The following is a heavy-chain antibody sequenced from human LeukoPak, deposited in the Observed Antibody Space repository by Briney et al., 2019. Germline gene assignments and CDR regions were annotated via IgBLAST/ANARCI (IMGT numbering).Heavy chain of an antibody. V-gene: IGHV3-23*01. CDR2: ISGSGGST. CDR1: GFTFSNYG. J-gene: IGHJ5*02. CDR3: AKNRQVTLPMVNWFDP. D-gene: IGHD2-15*01. Sequence: GGSLRLSCAASGFTFSNYGMTWVRQAPGKGLEWVSAISGSGGSTYCADSVKGRFTISRDNSKNTLYLQMNSLRAEDTAVYYCAKNRQVTLPMVNWFDPWGQGTLVTVSS.